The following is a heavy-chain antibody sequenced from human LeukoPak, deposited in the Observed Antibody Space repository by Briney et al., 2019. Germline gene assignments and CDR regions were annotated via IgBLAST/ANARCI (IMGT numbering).Heavy chain of an antibody. CDR1: GITLSNYG. Sequence: GGSLRLSCAVSGITLSNYGMSWVRQAPGKGLEWVAGISGSGGGAQHADSVKGRFTISRDNAKNRLYLHMNSLRAEDTAMYFCAKRGVVIRVFLVGFHKEAYYFDSWGQGVLVTVSS. CDR2: ISGSGGGA. J-gene: IGHJ4*02. D-gene: IGHD3-10*01. V-gene: IGHV3-23*01. CDR3: AKRGVVIRVFLVGFHKEAYYFDS.